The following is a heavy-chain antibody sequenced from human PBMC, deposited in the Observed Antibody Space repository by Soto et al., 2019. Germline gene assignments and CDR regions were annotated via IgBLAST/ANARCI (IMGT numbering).Heavy chain of an antibody. D-gene: IGHD3-16*01. J-gene: IGHJ6*02. V-gene: IGHV1-69*12. CDR3: AREPPLRGSTYYYYGMDV. CDR2: IIPIFGTA. Sequence: VQLVQSGAEVKKPGSSVKVSCKASGGTFSSYAISWVRQAPGQGLEWMGGIIPIFGTANYAQKFQGRVTITADESTSTAYMGRGSLRSEDTAVYYLAREPPLRGSTYYYYGMDVWGQGTTVTVSS. CDR1: GGTFSSYA.